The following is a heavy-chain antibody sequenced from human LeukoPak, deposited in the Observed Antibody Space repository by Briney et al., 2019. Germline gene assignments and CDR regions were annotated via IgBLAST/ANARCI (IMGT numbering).Heavy chain of an antibody. Sequence: GGSLRLSCAASGFTFSDYYMSWIRQAPGKGLEWVSYISSSGSTIYYADSVKGRFTISRDNAKNSLYLQMNSLRAEDTAVYYCARDALITMVRGVISWFDPWGQGTLVTVSS. J-gene: IGHJ5*02. V-gene: IGHV3-11*04. D-gene: IGHD3-10*01. CDR1: GFTFSDYY. CDR3: ARDALITMVRGVISWFDP. CDR2: ISSSGSTI.